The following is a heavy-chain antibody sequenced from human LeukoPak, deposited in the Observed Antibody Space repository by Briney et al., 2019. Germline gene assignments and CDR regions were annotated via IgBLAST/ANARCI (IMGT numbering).Heavy chain of an antibody. J-gene: IGHJ6*02. CDR2: TKPDGSAE. CDR1: GFSFRNYW. CDR3: ATYKNWVAGDV. Sequence: GGSLRLSCTASGFSFRNYWMGWVRQAPGKGLEWVANTKPDGSAEYYADSVKGRFTVSRDNAKNSLFLQMNSLRVEDTAVYYCATYKNWVAGDVWGQGTTVSVSS. V-gene: IGHV3-7*01. D-gene: IGHD7-27*01.